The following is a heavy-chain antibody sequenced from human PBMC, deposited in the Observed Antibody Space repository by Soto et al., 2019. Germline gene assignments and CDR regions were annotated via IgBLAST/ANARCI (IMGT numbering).Heavy chain of an antibody. CDR2: IYYSGSN. J-gene: IGHJ5*02. V-gene: IGHV4-39*01. Sequence: QLQLQESGPGLVKPSETLSLTCTVSGGSISSSSYYWGWIRQPPVQGLEMIGRIYYSGSNYYNPSLKSRVTISVDTSKNQFSLKLSSVTAADPAVYYCARQSSSWYHWFDPWGQGTLVTVSS. CDR1: GGSISSSSYY. D-gene: IGHD6-13*01. CDR3: ARQSSSWYHWFDP.